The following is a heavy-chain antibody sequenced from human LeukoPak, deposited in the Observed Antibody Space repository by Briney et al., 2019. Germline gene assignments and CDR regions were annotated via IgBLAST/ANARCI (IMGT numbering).Heavy chain of an antibody. V-gene: IGHV3-15*01. Sequence: GGSLRLSCAASGFTFSNYWMSWVRQAPGKGLEWVGRIKSKHDGGTTDYAAPVKGRFTISRDDSKNTLSLQMNSLKTEDTAIYYCTKTYYYGSGSLDYWGQGTLVTVSS. D-gene: IGHD3-10*01. CDR2: IKSKHDGGTT. CDR3: TKTYYYGSGSLDY. J-gene: IGHJ4*02. CDR1: GFTFSNYW.